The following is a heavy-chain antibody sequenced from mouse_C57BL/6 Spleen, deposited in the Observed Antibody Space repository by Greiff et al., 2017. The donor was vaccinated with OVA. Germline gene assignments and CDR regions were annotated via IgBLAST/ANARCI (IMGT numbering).Heavy chain of an antibody. D-gene: IGHD2-5*01. CDR3: ARSGDSNYGGY. Sequence: VQLQQSGAELVKPGASVKISCKASGYAFSSYWMNWVKQRPGKGLEWIGQIYPGDGDTTYNGKFKGKATLTADKSSSTAYMQRSSLTSEDSAVYFCARSGDSNYGGYWGQGTTLTVSS. CDR1: GYAFSSYW. CDR2: IYPGDGDT. V-gene: IGHV1-80*01. J-gene: IGHJ2*01.